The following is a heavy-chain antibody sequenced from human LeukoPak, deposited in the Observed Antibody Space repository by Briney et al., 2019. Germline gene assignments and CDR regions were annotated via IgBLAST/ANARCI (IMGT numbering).Heavy chain of an antibody. D-gene: IGHD3-10*01. Sequence: SETLSLTCTVSGGSISSYYWSWIRQPPGKGLEWIGYIYYSGTTNYNPSLKSRVTISVDTSKNQFSLKLSSVTAADTAVYYCARGPRFGELLWHWFDPWGQGTLVTVSS. V-gene: IGHV4-59*08. CDR2: IYYSGTT. CDR3: ARGPRFGELLWHWFDP. CDR1: GGSISSYY. J-gene: IGHJ5*02.